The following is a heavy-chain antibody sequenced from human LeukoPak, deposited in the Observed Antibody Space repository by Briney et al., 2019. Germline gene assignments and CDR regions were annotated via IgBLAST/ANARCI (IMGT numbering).Heavy chain of an antibody. D-gene: IGHD3-22*01. CDR2: IWNDGSNK. CDR3: ARLRYSSGYYSDY. V-gene: IGHV3-33*01. CDR1: GFTFSSYG. J-gene: IGHJ4*02. Sequence: GGSLRLSCAASGFTFSSYGMHWVRQPPGKGLEWVAVIWNDGSNKYYADSVKGRFTISRDNSKNTMYLQMDSLRAEDTVMFYCARLRYSSGYYSDYWGRGTLVTVSS.